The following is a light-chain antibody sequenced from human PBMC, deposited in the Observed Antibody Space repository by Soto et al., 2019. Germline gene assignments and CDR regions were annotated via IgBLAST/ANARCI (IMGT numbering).Light chain of an antibody. CDR1: NIGSKN. CDR2: YDT. V-gene: IGLV3-21*04. Sequence: SYELTQPPSLSVAPGETASITCGGNNIGSKNVHWYQQKPGQAPVLVISYDTDRPSGIPERFSGSNSGNTATLTISRVEAGDEADYYCQVWDSSSDHHVFGIGTKVTVL. CDR3: QVWDSSSDHHV. J-gene: IGLJ1*01.